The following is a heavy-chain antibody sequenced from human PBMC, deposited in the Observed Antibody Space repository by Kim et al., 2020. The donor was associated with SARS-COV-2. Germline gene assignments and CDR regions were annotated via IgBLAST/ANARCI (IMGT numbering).Heavy chain of an antibody. CDR2: IYYSGST. V-gene: IGHV4-59*01. Sequence: SETLSLTCTVSGGSISSYYWSWIRQPPGKGLEWIGYIYYSGSTNYNPSLKSRVTISVDTSKNQFSLKLSSVTAADTDVYYCARGGYSSSMNPGVYYYYGMDVSGQGTTVTVSS. CDR1: GGSISSYY. D-gene: IGHD6-13*01. CDR3: ARGGYSSSMNPGVYYYYGMDV. J-gene: IGHJ6*02.